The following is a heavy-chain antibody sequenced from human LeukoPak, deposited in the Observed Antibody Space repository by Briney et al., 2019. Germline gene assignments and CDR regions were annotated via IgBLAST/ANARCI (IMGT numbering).Heavy chain of an antibody. CDR3: ARVPDYYYGMDV. CDR2: IIPIFGTA. CDR1: GGTLSSYA. Sequence: ASVKVSCKASGGTLSSYAISWVRQAPGQGLEWMGGIIPIFGTANYAQKFQGRVTITADESTSTAYMELSSLRSEDTAVYYCARVPDYYYGMDVWGQGTTVTVSS. J-gene: IGHJ6*02. V-gene: IGHV1-69*13.